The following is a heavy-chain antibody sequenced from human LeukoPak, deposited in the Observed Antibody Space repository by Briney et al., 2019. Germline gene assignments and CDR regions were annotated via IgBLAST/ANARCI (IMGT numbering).Heavy chain of an antibody. V-gene: IGHV1-3*01. J-gene: IGHJ4*02. CDR1: GYTFTTYA. Sequence: GASVKVSCKASGYTFTTYAMHWVRQAPGQRLEWMGWINAGNGNTKYSQKFQARVTITRDTSASTAYMELSSLRSEDTAVYYCARDLRYYYDSSGYEAGDYWGQGTLVTVSS. CDR3: ARDLRYYYDSSGYEAGDY. D-gene: IGHD3-22*01. CDR2: INAGNGNT.